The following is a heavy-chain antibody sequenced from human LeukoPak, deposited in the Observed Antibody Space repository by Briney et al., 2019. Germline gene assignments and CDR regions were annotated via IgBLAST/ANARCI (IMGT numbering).Heavy chain of an antibody. CDR1: GASISSSGYY. V-gene: IGHV4-39*01. D-gene: IGHD3-10*01. Sequence: SETLSLTCTVSGASISSSGYYWGWIRQPPGKGLEWIGSIYYSGSTYYNPSLKSRVTISVDTSSNQFSLELSSVTAADTAVYYCANAGPTSGNNWFDPWGQGSLVTVSS. J-gene: IGHJ5*02. CDR3: ANAGPTSGNNWFDP. CDR2: IYYSGST.